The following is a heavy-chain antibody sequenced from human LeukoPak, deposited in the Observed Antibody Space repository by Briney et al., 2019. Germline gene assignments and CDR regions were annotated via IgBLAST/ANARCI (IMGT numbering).Heavy chain of an antibody. D-gene: IGHD3-3*02. CDR2: ISGSGGST. V-gene: IGHV3-23*01. CDR3: AKDAFLLGGSNYFDY. Sequence: GGSLRLSCTASGFTFSNYAMSWVRQAPGKGLEWVSAISGSGGSTYYADSVKGRFTISRDNSKNTLYLQMNSLRAEDTAVYYCAKDAFLLGGSNYFDYWGQGTLVTVSS. CDR1: GFTFSNYA. J-gene: IGHJ4*02.